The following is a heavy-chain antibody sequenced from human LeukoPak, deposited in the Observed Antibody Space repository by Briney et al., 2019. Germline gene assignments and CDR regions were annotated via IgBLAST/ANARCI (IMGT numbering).Heavy chain of an antibody. Sequence: GGSLRLSCAASGFTFSNAWMSWVRQAPGKGLEWVGRIKSKTDGGTTDYAAPVKGRFTISRDDSKTTLFLQMNSLKTEYTALYYCTTRRRSGYHLPYYYYYYMDVWGKGTTVTVSS. V-gene: IGHV3-15*01. D-gene: IGHD3-22*01. CDR2: IKSKTDGGTT. J-gene: IGHJ6*03. CDR1: GFTFSNAW. CDR3: TTRRRSGYHLPYYYYYYMDV.